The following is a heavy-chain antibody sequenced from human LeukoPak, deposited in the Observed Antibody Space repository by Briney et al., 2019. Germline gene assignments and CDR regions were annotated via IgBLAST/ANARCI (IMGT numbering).Heavy chain of an antibody. CDR1: GFTFSNYA. Sequence: GGSLGLSCAASGFTFSNYAMHWVRQAPGEGLEWVAVISYDGSNKYNEESAKGRFTISRDNSKNTLYLQMNSLRAEDTAVYYCAKDPYYDILTGYYNNLDYWGQGTLVTVSS. D-gene: IGHD3-9*01. CDR2: ISYDGSNK. CDR3: AKDPYYDILTGYYNNLDY. J-gene: IGHJ4*02. V-gene: IGHV3-30-3*01.